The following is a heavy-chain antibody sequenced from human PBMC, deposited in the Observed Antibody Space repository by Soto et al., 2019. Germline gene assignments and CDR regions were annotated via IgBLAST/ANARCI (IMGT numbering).Heavy chain of an antibody. D-gene: IGHD4-17*01. CDR2: IYYSGST. J-gene: IGHJ4*02. Sequence: QVQLQESGPGLVKPSQTLSLTCTVSGGSISSGDYYWSWIRQPPGKGLEWIGDIYYSGSTHYNPYLKSRVTISVDTSKNQCYLKLSSVTAADTAVYYCASNYGDYGPAYYFDYWGQGTLVTVSS. CDR3: ASNYGDYGPAYYFDY. V-gene: IGHV4-30-4*01. CDR1: GGSISSGDYY.